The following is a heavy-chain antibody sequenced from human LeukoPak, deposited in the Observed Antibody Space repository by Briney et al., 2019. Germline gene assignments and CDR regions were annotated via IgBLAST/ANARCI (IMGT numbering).Heavy chain of an antibody. CDR1: GYTFTSYY. V-gene: IGHV1-46*01. CDR2: INPSGGST. CDR3: ARGDNSNCGGDCYSEY. D-gene: IGHD2-21*02. J-gene: IGHJ4*02. Sequence: ASVKVSCKASGYTFTSYYMHWVRQAPGQGLAWMGIINPSGGSTSYAQKFQGRVTMTRDTSTSTVYMELSSLRSEDTAVYYCARGDNSNCGGDCYSEYWGQGTLVTVSS.